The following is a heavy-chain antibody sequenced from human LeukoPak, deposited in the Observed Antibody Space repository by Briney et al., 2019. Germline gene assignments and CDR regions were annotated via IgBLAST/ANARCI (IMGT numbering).Heavy chain of an antibody. Sequence: EASVKVSCKASGYTFTSYGISWVRQAPGQGLEWMGWISAYNGTTNYAQKLQGRVTMTTDTSTSTAYMELRSLRSDDTAVYYCARRRDFGSGYRDYYYYCMDVWGKGTTVTVSS. J-gene: IGHJ6*03. CDR1: GYTFTSYG. D-gene: IGHD3-3*01. CDR3: ARRRDFGSGYRDYYYYCMDV. CDR2: ISAYNGTT. V-gene: IGHV1-18*01.